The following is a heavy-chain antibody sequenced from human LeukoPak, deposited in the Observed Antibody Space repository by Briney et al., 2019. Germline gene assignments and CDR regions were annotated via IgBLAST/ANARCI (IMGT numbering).Heavy chain of an antibody. CDR2: ISNDGGTT. Sequence: PGGSLRLSCAAPGFTFSTYAFHWVRQAPGKGLEFVSAISNDGGTTYYANSVKGRFTMSRDNSKNMLYLQMGSLRVEDMAVYYCAKAQNWGSGAYDIWGQGTMVTVSS. J-gene: IGHJ3*02. CDR3: AKAQNWGSGAYDI. V-gene: IGHV3-64*01. CDR1: GFTFSTYA. D-gene: IGHD3-16*01.